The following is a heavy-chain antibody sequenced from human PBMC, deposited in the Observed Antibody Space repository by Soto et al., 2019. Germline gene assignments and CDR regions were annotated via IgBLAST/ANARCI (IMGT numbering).Heavy chain of an antibody. CDR1: GFTFSSYA. CDR2: ISGSGGST. J-gene: IGHJ4*02. CDR3: AKIPYYDILTGYYSYPSYYFDY. Sequence: GGSLRLSCAASGFTFSSYAMSWVRQAPGKGLEWVSAISGSGGSTYYADSVKGRFTISRDNSKNTLYLQMNSLRAEDTAVYYCAKIPYYDILTGYYSYPSYYFDYWGQGTLVTVS. V-gene: IGHV3-23*01. D-gene: IGHD3-9*01.